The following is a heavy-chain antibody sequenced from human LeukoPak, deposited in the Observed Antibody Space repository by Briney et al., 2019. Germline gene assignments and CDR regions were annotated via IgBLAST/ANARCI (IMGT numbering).Heavy chain of an antibody. CDR1: GFIFGSYA. CDR3: AKDKGWLPGYGMDV. D-gene: IGHD5-12*01. Sequence: GGSLRLSCATSGFIFGSYAMHWVRQAPGKGPEWVAVISYDGSNKYYADSVKGRFSISRDNSKNTLYLQMNSLRAEDTAVYYCAKDKGWLPGYGMDVWGQGTTVTVSS. J-gene: IGHJ6*02. CDR2: ISYDGSNK. V-gene: IGHV3-30*18.